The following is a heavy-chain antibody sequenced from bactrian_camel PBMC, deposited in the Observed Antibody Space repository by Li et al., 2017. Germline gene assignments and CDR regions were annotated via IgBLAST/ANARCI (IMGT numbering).Heavy chain of an antibody. J-gene: IGHJ4*01. CDR3: AASTSGHYCAGLFRASSVRL. V-gene: IGHV3S1*01. CDR1: GYPYGRNC. Sequence: HVQLVESGGGSVQAGGSLRLSCAASGYPYGRNCMGWFRRAPGKEREGVAFINTGGGRTYYADSVKGRFTISEDSAKNTVHLQMTSLKSEDTAVYYCAASTSGHYCAGLFRASSVRLWGQGTQVTVSS. D-gene: IGHD2*01. CDR2: INTGGGRT.